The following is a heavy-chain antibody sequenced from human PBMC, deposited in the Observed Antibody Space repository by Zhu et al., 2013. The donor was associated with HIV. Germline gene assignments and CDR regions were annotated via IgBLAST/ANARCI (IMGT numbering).Heavy chain of an antibody. J-gene: IGHJ4*02. CDR1: GGTFSSYA. CDR2: ISAYNGNT. V-gene: IGHV1-18*01. Sequence: QVQLVQSGAEVKKPGSSVKVSCKASGGTFSSYAISWVRQAPGQGLEWMGWISAYNGNTNYAQKLQGRVTMTTDTSTSTAYMELRSLRSDDTAVYYCAILGMRHGVQLERRGYFDYWGQGTLVTVSS. D-gene: IGHD1-1*01. CDR3: AILGMRHGVQLERRGYFDY.